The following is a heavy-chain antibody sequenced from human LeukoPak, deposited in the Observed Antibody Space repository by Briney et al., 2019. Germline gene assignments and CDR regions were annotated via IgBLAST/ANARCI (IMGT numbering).Heavy chain of an antibody. J-gene: IGHJ4*02. CDR3: AKHGGDIVVVPAAILDY. D-gene: IGHD2-2*02. CDR2: ISTDARTI. CDR1: GFAFSTNW. Sequence: GGSLRLSCAASGFAFSTNWMHWVCQAPGKGLVWVSHISTDARTITYADFVKGRFTISRDNSKNTLYLQMNSLRAEDTAVYYCAKHGGDIVVVPAAILDYWGQGTLVTVSS. V-gene: IGHV3-74*01.